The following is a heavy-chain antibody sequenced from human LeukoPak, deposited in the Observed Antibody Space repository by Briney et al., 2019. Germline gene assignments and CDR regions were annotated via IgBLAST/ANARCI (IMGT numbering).Heavy chain of an antibody. CDR1: GFTFSDHF. CDR2: IKNKANSYIT. V-gene: IGHV3-72*01. Sequence: GGSRRLSCAASGFTFSDHFMDWVRQAPGKGLEWVGRIKNKANSYITQYAASMEGRFTISRDDSKNSLYLQMSSLKTEDTAMYYCASIRGTLGYWGQGTVVTVSS. J-gene: IGHJ4*02. CDR3: ASIRGTLGY. D-gene: IGHD1-26*01.